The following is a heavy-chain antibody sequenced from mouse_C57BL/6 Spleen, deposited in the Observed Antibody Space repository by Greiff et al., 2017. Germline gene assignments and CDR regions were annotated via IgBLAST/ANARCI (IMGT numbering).Heavy chain of an antibody. V-gene: IGHV5-12*01. CDR2: ISNGGGST. CDR1: GFTFSDYY. D-gene: IGHD1-1*01. J-gene: IGHJ4*01. CDR3: ARQGYYYGSSYMDY. Sequence: VQLKESGGGLVQPGGSLKLSCAASGFTFSDYYMYWVRQTPEKRLEWVAYISNGGGSTYYPDTVKGRFTISSDNAKNTLYLQMSRLKSEDTAMYYCARQGYYYGSSYMDYWGQGTSVTVSS.